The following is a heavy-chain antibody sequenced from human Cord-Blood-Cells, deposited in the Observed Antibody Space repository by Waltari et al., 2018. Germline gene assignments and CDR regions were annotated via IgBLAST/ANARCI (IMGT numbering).Heavy chain of an antibody. D-gene: IGHD2-2*01. Sequence: QLQLQESGPGLVKPSETLSLTCTVSGGSISSSIYYWGWIRQPPGKGLEWFGSIYYSGSTYYNPSLKSRVTISVDTSKNQFSLKLSSVTAADTAVYYCARHRDIVVVPAAFDYWGQGTLVTVSS. CDR3: ARHRDIVVVPAAFDY. J-gene: IGHJ4*02. V-gene: IGHV4-39*01. CDR1: GGSISSSIYY. CDR2: IYYSGST.